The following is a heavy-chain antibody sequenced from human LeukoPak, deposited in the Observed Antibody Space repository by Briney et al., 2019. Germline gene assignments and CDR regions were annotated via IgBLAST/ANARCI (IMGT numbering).Heavy chain of an antibody. Sequence: HPGGSLRLSCAASGFTFSRDSMNWIRQAPGKGLEWVSYISSSSSTIYYADSVKGRFTISRDNAKNSLYLQMNSLRAEDTAVYYCARDSPPDIWGQGTKVTVSS. V-gene: IGHV3-48*01. CDR3: ARDSPPDI. J-gene: IGHJ3*02. CDR1: GFTFSRDS. CDR2: ISSSSSTI.